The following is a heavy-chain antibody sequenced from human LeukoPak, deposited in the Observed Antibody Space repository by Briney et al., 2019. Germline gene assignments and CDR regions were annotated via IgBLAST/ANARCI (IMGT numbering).Heavy chain of an antibody. J-gene: IGHJ4*02. V-gene: IGHV3-21*01. CDR2: ISSSSSYI. D-gene: IGHD2-15*01. CDR3: AREGYCTGGSCPDSFDY. Sequence: AGGSLRLSCAASGFTFSSYSMNWVRQAPGKGLEWVSSISSSSSYIYYADSVKGRFTISRDNAKNSLYLQMNSLRAEDTAVYYCAREGYCTGGSCPDSFDYWGQGTLVTVSS. CDR1: GFTFSSYS.